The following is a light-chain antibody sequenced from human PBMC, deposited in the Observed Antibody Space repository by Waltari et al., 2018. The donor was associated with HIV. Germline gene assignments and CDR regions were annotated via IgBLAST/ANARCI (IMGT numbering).Light chain of an antibody. J-gene: IGKJ3*01. V-gene: IGKV4-1*01. CDR1: QSVLYNSNNKNY. Sequence: DIVMTQSPDSLAVSLGERATINCKSSQSVLYNSNNKNYLAWYQQKPGQPPKLLIYWAYTRESGVPDRFSGSGSGTDFTLTISSLQAEDVAVYYCQQYYSTPFTFGPGTKVDIK. CDR3: QQYYSTPFT. CDR2: WAY.